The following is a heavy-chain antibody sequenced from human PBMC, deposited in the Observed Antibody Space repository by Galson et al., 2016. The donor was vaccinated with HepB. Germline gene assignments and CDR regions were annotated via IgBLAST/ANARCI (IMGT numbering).Heavy chain of an antibody. J-gene: IGHJ6*02. CDR2: VYSDGST. CDR3: ARDSSNWDYYSGMDV. Sequence: SLRLSCAVSGFTVSSSYMSWVRQAPGKGLEWVLSVYSDGSTYYGDSVKGRFIISRDNSTNTLYLQMKNLRVEDTAVYYCARDSSNWDYYSGMDVWGQGTTVTVSS. CDR1: GFTVSSSY. V-gene: IGHV3-53*01. D-gene: IGHD6-13*01.